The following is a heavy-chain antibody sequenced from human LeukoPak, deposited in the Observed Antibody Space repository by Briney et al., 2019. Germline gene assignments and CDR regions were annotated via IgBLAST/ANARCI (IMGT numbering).Heavy chain of an antibody. V-gene: IGHV3-23*01. D-gene: IGHD3-22*01. J-gene: IGHJ4*02. CDR2: ISGSGGST. CDR1: GFTFSSYT. CDR3: AKARGYYYDSSGYYTLDSFDY. Sequence: PGGSLRLSCAASGFTFSSYTMSWVRQAPGKGLEWVSAISGSGGSTYYADSVKGRFTISRDNSKNTLYLRMNSLRAEDTAVYYCAKARGYYYDSSGYYTLDSFDYWGQGTLVTVSS.